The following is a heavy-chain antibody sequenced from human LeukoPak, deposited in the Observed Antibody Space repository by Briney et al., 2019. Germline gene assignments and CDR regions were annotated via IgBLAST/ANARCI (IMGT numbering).Heavy chain of an antibody. CDR2: IKTKTDDGAT. V-gene: IGHV3-15*01. D-gene: IGHD1-26*01. J-gene: IGHJ4*02. CDR1: GFTFSNAR. Sequence: GGSLRLSCAASGFTFSNARMNWVRQAPGKGLEWVGRIKTKTDDGATDYSAPVKARFTISRDDSKTTLYLQMNGPKTEDTAIYYCTTYVGATAYWGRGTLVTVSS. CDR3: TTYVGATAY.